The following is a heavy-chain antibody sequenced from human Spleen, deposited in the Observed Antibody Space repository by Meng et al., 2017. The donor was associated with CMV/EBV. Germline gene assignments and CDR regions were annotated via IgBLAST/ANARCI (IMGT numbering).Heavy chain of an antibody. Sequence: QVQLVEYXXGVVQPGXSLRLSCXASGFTFSSYAMHWVRQAPGKGLEWVAVISYDGSNKYYADSVKGRFTISRDNSKNTLYLQMNSLRAEDTAVYYCARVHSGSYYVSSRGNYFDYWGQGTLVTVSS. J-gene: IGHJ4*02. CDR3: ARVHSGSYYVSSRGNYFDY. CDR1: GFTFSSYA. CDR2: ISYDGSNK. D-gene: IGHD1-26*01. V-gene: IGHV3-30-3*01.